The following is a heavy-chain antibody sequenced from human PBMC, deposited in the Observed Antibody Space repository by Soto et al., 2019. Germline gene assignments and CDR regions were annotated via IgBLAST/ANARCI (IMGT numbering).Heavy chain of an antibody. V-gene: IGHV3-66*01. CDR2: IYDGGST. D-gene: IGHD4-17*01. CDR1: GFTVSTNY. Sequence: EVQLVESGVGLVQPGGSLRLSCVASGFTVSTNYVSWVRQAPGKGLEWVSIIYDGGSTYYADSVKGRFTISRDNSKNTLYLQMNSLRAEDTAVYYCARGDGDYGRRLDPWGQGTLVTVSS. J-gene: IGHJ5*02. CDR3: ARGDGDYGRRLDP.